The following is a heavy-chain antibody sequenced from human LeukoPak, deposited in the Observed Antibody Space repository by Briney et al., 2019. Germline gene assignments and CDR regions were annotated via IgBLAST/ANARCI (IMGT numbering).Heavy chain of an antibody. CDR1: GGSFGGYY. CDR3: ARDLGSGYDPGGAFDI. V-gene: IGHV4-34*01. CDR2: INHSGST. D-gene: IGHD5-12*01. Sequence: SETLSLTCAVYGGSFGGYYWSWIRQPPGKGLEWIGEINHSGSTNYNPSLKSRVTISVDTSKNQFSLKLSSVTAADTAVYYCARDLGSGYDPGGAFDIWGQGTMVTVSS. J-gene: IGHJ3*02.